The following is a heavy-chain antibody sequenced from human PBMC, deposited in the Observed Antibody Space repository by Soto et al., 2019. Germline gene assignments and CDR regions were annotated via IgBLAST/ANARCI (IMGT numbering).Heavy chain of an antibody. CDR3: ARDDSYGWSGESFDL. Sequence: SKTMSLTCAVVGDSLRGQSWNWIRQSPGKGLEWIGELDQSGGTNYNPSLKSRAIISDDTSKNQFSLTLTSVTAADTAVYYCARDDSYGWSGESFDLWGQGTTVTVSS. CDR1: GDSLRGQS. CDR2: LDQSGGT. D-gene: IGHD3-9*01. J-gene: IGHJ6*02. V-gene: IGHV4-34*01.